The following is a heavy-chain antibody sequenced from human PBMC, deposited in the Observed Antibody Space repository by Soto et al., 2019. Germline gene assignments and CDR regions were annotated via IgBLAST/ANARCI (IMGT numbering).Heavy chain of an antibody. D-gene: IGHD7-27*01. CDR1: GDSISNLDYF. J-gene: IGHJ5*01. Sequence: PSETLSLTCSVSGDSISNLDYFWAWIRQPPGQALEYIGYIYKSATTYYNPPFESRVAISVDTSKSQFSLNVTSATAADTAVYFCARGRYCLTGRCFPNWFDSWGQGALVTVSS. V-gene: IGHV4-30-4*01. CDR3: ARGRYCLTGRCFPNWFDS. CDR2: IYKSATT.